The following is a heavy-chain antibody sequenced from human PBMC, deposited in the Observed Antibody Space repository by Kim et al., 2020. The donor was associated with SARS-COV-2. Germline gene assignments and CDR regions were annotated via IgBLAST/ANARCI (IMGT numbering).Heavy chain of an antibody. V-gene: IGHV4-39*01. D-gene: IGHD3-16*02. CDR2: IYYSGST. J-gene: IGHJ5*02. CDR3: ASSGSGAGYVWGSYRSAP. CDR1: GGSISSSSYY. Sequence: SETLSLTCTVSGGSISSSSYYWGWIRQPPGKGLEWIGSIYYSGSTYYNPSLKSRVTISVDTSKNQFSLKLSSVTAADTAVYYCASSGSGAGYVWGSYRSAPWGQGTLVTVSS.